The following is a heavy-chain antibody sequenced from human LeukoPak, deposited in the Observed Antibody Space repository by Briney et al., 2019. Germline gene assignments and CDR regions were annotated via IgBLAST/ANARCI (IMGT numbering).Heavy chain of an antibody. CDR3: ARVPAAMVRGWFDP. CDR2: ISSITSTI. D-gene: IGHD5-18*01. V-gene: IGHV3-48*01. J-gene: IGHJ5*02. Sequence: YISSITSTIYYAASGKGGFTISRDNANNSLYLQMNSLRAEDTAVYYCARVPAAMVRGWFDPWGQGTLVTVSS.